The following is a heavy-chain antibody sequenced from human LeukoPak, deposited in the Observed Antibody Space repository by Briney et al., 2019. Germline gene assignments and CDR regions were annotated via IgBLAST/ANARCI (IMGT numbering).Heavy chain of an antibody. D-gene: IGHD3-22*01. Sequence: PGGSLRLSCAASGFNFRRYIMNWVRQAPGKGLEWVSYISDIGSTIYYADSVKGRFTISRDNAKNSLYLQMNSLRDEDTAVYYCARVVGGRRADYYDSSGYDFWGQGTLVTVSS. CDR1: GFNFRRYI. CDR3: ARVVGGRRADYYDSSGYDF. CDR2: ISDIGSTI. V-gene: IGHV3-48*02. J-gene: IGHJ4*02.